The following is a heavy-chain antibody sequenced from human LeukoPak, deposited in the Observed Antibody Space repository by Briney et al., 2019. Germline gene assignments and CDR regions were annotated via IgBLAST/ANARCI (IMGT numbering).Heavy chain of an antibody. Sequence: SVKVSCKASGGTFSSYAISWVRQAPGQGLEWMGRIIPILGIANYAQKFQGRVTITADKSTSTAYMELSSLRSEDTAVYYCARDSGIAVAASVSRFDPWGQGTLVTVSS. J-gene: IGHJ5*02. D-gene: IGHD6-19*01. CDR2: IIPILGIA. V-gene: IGHV1-69*04. CDR1: GGTFSSYA. CDR3: ARDSGIAVAASVSRFDP.